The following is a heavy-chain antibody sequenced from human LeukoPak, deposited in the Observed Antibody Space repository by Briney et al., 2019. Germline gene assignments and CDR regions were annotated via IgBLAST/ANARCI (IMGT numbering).Heavy chain of an antibody. J-gene: IGHJ3*02. Sequence: PSQTLSLTCTVSGGSISSGSYYWSWIRQPAGKGLEWIGRIYTSGSTNYNPSLKSRVTISVDTSKNQFSLKLSSVTAVDTAVYYCASTNIVLMVYALNNDASDIWGQGTMVTVSS. CDR1: GGSISSGSYY. CDR2: IYTSGST. D-gene: IGHD2-8*01. V-gene: IGHV4-61*02. CDR3: ASTNIVLMVYALNNDASDI.